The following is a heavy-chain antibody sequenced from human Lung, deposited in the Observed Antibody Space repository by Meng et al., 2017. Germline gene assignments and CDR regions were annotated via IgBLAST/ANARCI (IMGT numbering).Heavy chain of an antibody. CDR3: ALTAVGATFDC. V-gene: IGHV3-23*01. J-gene: IGHJ4*02. Sequence: EVQLWESGGCLVQPGCPLRLSCATYGFTFSSYSMSWVRQAPGKGLEWVSAISGSHGSTHYAESVMGRFTISRDKSRNTLYLQMNSLTAEDTAVYYCALTAVGATFDCWGQGTLVTVSS. CDR2: ISGSHGST. CDR1: GFTFSSYS. D-gene: IGHD1-26*01.